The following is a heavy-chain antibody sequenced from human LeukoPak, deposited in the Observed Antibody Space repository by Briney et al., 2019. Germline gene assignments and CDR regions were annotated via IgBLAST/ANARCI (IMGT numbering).Heavy chain of an antibody. J-gene: IGHJ4*02. CDR2: ISSSGSTI. Sequence: GGSLRLSCAASGFTFSDYYMSWVRQAPGKGLEWVSYISSSGSTIYYADSVKGRFTISRDNAKNSLYLQMNSLRAEDTAVYYCARDFEAAAAYFDYWGQGTLVTVSS. CDR3: ARDFEAAAAYFDY. CDR1: GFTFSDYY. V-gene: IGHV3-11*04. D-gene: IGHD6-13*01.